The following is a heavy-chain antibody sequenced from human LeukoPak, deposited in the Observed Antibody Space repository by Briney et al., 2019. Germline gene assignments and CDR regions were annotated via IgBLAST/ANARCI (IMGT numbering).Heavy chain of an antibody. V-gene: IGHV3-48*03. J-gene: IGHJ4*02. D-gene: IGHD3-10*01. CDR1: GFTFSSYE. Sequence: PGGSLRLSCAASGFTFSSYEMNWVRQAPGKGLEWVSYISSSGSTIYYADSVKGRFTISRDNAKNLLYLQMNSQRAEDTAVYYCARDFGELLFVYWGQGTLVTVSS. CDR2: ISSSGSTI. CDR3: ARDFGELLFVY.